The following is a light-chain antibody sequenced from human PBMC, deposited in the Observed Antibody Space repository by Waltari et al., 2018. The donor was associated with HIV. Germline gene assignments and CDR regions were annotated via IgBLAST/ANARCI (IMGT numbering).Light chain of an antibody. V-gene: IGKV3-15*01. CDR1: QGVGSN. CDR2: GAS. J-gene: IGKJ5*01. Sequence: EIVMTQSPATLSVSPGARATLSCRASQGVGSNLAWYQQRPGQAPRLLISGASTRATGVPARFSGSGSGTDFTLTISSLQSEDFAVYYCQQYDNWPPITFGQGTRLEIK. CDR3: QQYDNWPPIT.